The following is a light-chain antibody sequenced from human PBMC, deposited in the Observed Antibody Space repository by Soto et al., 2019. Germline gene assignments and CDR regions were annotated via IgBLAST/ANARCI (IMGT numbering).Light chain of an antibody. CDR2: AAS. CDR3: QQYYSYPRT. J-gene: IGKJ1*01. V-gene: IGKV1-5*01. Sequence: DIQMTQAPSTRSGSLGDRVTITYLSSQIINSWLAWYQQKPGKAPKLLIYAASTLQSGVPSRFSGSGSGTDFTLTISCLQSEDFATYYCQQYYSYPRTFGQGTKVDIK. CDR1: QIINSW.